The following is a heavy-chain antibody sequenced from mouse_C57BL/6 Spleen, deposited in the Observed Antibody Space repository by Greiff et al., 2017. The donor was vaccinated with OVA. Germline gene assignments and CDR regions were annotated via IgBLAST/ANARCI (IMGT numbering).Heavy chain of an antibody. J-gene: IGHJ2*01. D-gene: IGHD2-1*01. V-gene: IGHV1-54*01. CDR2: INPGSGGT. CDR1: GYAFTNYL. CDR3: ARSGGNYGDFDY. Sequence: QVQLQQSGAELVRPGTSVKVSCKASGYAFTNYLIEWVKQRPGQGLEWIGVINPGSGGTNYNEKFKGKATLTADKSSSTAYMQLSSLTSEDSAVYFCARSGGNYGDFDYWGQGTTLTVSS.